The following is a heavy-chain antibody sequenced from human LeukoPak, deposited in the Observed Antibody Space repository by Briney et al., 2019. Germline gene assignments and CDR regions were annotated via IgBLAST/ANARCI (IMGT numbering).Heavy chain of an antibody. CDR3: ARDGRCGGDCYAS. J-gene: IGHJ4*02. V-gene: IGHV3-21*01. CDR2: ISSSSSYI. Sequence: PGGSLRLPCAASGFSFSSYTMNWVRQAPGKGLEWVSIISSSSSYIYYADPVKGRFTISRDNAKNALYLQMNSLRVEDTAVYYCARDGRCGGDCYASWGQGTLVTVSS. D-gene: IGHD2-21*02. CDR1: GFSFSSYT.